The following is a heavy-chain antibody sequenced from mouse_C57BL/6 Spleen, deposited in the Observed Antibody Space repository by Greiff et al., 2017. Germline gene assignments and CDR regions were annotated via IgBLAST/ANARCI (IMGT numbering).Heavy chain of an antibody. CDR1: GFTFSSYG. D-gene: IGHD3-2*02. CDR3: ARQGDSSGLDY. V-gene: IGHV5-6*01. Sequence: EVMLVESGGDLVKPGGSLKLSCAASGFTFSSYGMSWVRQTPDKRLEWVATISSGGSYTYYPDSVKGRFTISRDNAKNTLYLQMSSLKSEDTAMYYCARQGDSSGLDYWGQGTTLTVSS. J-gene: IGHJ2*01. CDR2: ISSGGSYT.